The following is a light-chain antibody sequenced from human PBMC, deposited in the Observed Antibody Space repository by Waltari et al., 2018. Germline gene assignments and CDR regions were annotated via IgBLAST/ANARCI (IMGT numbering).Light chain of an antibody. CDR2: EVS. V-gene: IGLV2-14*01. Sequence: QSALTQPASVSGSPGQSITISCTGSSSDVGGYNYVSWYQQHPGKAPKLMIYEVSKRPSGVSNRFSGSKSGNPASLTISGLQAEDEADYYCSSYTSSSTLEVFGGGTNLTVL. CDR3: SSYTSSSTLEV. J-gene: IGLJ2*01. CDR1: SSDVGGYNY.